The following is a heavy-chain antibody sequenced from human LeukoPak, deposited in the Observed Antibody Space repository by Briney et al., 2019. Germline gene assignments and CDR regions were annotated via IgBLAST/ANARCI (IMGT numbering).Heavy chain of an antibody. J-gene: IGHJ4*02. CDR1: GYSFSRYW. V-gene: IGHV5-51*01. CDR2: IYPGDSDA. Sequence: ESLKISCQGSGYSFSRYWIGWVRQMPGKGLEWMGIIYPGDSDARYSPSFQGQVTISVDKSISTAYLQWSSLKASDTAIYYCARPYSSTSIAGAWSYWGQGTLVTVSS. D-gene: IGHD6-6*01. CDR3: ARPYSSTSIAGAWSY.